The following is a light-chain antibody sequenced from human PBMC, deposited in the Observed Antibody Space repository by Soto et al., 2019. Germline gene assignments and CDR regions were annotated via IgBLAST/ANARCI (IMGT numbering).Light chain of an antibody. Sequence: QITQSPSSLSASVGDRVTINCRASQGISNYLAWYQQKPGKVPKLLIYAASTLQSGVPSRFSGSGSGTDFTLTISSLQPEDVATYYCQKYNSAPQTFGGGTKVDIK. CDR1: QGISNY. CDR3: QKYNSAPQT. CDR2: AAS. V-gene: IGKV1-27*01. J-gene: IGKJ4*01.